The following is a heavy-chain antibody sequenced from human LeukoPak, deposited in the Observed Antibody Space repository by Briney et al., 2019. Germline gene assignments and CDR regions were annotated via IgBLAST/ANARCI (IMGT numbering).Heavy chain of an antibody. CDR3: AKDRSGMAYHFDF. CDR1: GDSVSSNSAA. V-gene: IGHV6-1*01. D-gene: IGHD2-2*02. CDR2: TYYRSKWYN. J-gene: IGHJ4*02. Sequence: SQTLSLTCAISGDSVSSNSAAWNWIRQSPSRGLEWLGRTYYRSKWYNEYAVSVKSRVTINPDTFKNQFSLQLNSVTPEDTAIYHCAKDRSGMAYHFDFWGQGTLVTVSS.